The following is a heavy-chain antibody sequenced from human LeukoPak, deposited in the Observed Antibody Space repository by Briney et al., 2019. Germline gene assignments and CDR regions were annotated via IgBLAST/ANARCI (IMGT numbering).Heavy chain of an antibody. CDR3: ARAMTKAYYYGMDV. V-gene: IGHV4-59*01. CDR2: IYYSGST. J-gene: IGHJ6*02. CDR1: GGSISSYY. Sequence: KPSETLSLTCTVSGGSISSYYWSWIRQPPGKGLEWIGYIYYSGSTNYNPSLKSRVTISVDTSKNQCSLKLSSVTAADTAVYYCARAMTKAYYYGMDVWGQGTTVTVSS. D-gene: IGHD3-22*01.